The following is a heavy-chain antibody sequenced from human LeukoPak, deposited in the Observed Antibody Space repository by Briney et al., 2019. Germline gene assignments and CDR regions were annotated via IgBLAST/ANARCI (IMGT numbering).Heavy chain of an antibody. CDR3: ARRRQLELYYFDY. CDR2: IYHSGST. CDR1: GGSISSGGYS. V-gene: IGHV4-30-2*01. Sequence: PSQTLSLTCAVSGGSISSGGYSWSWIRQPPGKGLEWIGYIYHSGSTYYNPSLKSRVTISVDTSKNQFSLKLSSVTAADTAVYYCARRRQLELYYFDYWGQGTLVTVSS. D-gene: IGHD1-1*01. J-gene: IGHJ4*02.